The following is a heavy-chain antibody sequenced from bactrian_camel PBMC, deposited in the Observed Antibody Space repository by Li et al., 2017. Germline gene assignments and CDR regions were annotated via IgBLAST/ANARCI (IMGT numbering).Heavy chain of an antibody. CDR3: AAARRRGWESRDVGCSSLPVTARYDY. J-gene: IGHJ4*01. D-gene: IGHD1*01. Sequence: HVQLVESGGGSVQAGGSLRLSCAASGYTYGCCCMSWFRQTPGKPREEVATIGSAGSTSYADSVKGRFTISKGNAENILYLQMNSLKPEDTAMYYCAAARRRGWESRDVGCSSLPVTARYDYWGQGTQVTVSS. V-gene: IGHV3S55*01. CDR2: IGSAGST. CDR1: GYTYGCCC.